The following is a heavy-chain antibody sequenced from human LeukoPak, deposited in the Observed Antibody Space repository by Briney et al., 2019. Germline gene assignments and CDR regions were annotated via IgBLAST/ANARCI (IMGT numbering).Heavy chain of an antibody. CDR1: GFAFSSQA. J-gene: IGHJ4*02. CDR3: ARSSHPYYFDY. Sequence: GGSLRLSCAASGFAFSSQAMGWVRQAPGKGLEWVSVIYSGGSTYYADSVKGRFTISRDNSKNTLYLQMNSLRVEDTAVYYCARSSHPYYFDYWGQGTLVTVSS. CDR2: IYSGGST. V-gene: IGHV3-66*01.